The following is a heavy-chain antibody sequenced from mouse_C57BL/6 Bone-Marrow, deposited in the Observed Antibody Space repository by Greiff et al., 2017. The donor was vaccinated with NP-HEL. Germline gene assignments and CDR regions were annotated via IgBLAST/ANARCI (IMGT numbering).Heavy chain of an antibody. CDR3: ARDPHYYGSSYWYFDV. CDR2: ISDGGSYT. D-gene: IGHD1-1*01. CDR1: GFTFSSYA. V-gene: IGHV5-4*01. Sequence: EVQVVESGGGLVKPGGSLKLSCAASGFTFSSYAMSWVRQTPEKRLAWVATISDGGSYTYYPDNVKGRFTISRDNAKNNLYLQMSHLKSEDTAMYYCARDPHYYGSSYWYFDVWGTGTTVTVSS. J-gene: IGHJ1*03.